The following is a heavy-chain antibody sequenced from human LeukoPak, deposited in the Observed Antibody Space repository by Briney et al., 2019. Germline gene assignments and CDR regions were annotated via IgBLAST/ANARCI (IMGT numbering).Heavy chain of an antibody. J-gene: IGHJ4*02. Sequence: PGGSLRLSCAASGFTFSSYAMHWVRQAPGKGLEWVAVISYDGSNKYYADSVKGRFTISRDNSKNTLYLQMNSLRAEDTAVYYCAKDRWLGYDSSGSMFDYWGQGTLVTVSS. CDR1: GFTFSSYA. D-gene: IGHD3-22*01. V-gene: IGHV3-30-3*01. CDR3: AKDRWLGYDSSGSMFDY. CDR2: ISYDGSNK.